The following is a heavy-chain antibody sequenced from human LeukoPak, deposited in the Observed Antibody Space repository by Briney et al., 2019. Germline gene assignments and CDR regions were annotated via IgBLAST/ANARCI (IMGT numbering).Heavy chain of an antibody. CDR3: AREGAVPGIDP. V-gene: IGHV4-38-2*02. D-gene: IGHD3-16*01. Sequence: PSETLSLTRAVSGYSITSGFSWGWIRQPPGKGLEWIGTISHSGTTDYKSTLESRLTISMDTSKNLFSLRLTSVTAADTAVYYCAREGAVPGIDPWGQGTLVTVSS. CDR1: GYSITSGFS. J-gene: IGHJ5*02. CDR2: ISHSGTT.